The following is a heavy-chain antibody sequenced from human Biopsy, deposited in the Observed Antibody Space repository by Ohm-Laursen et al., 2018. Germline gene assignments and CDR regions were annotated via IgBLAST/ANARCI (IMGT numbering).Heavy chain of an antibody. CDR3: AADINVWNVNY. D-gene: IGHD1-1*01. V-gene: IGHV1-24*01. Sequence: ASVKVSCNVSGYTLTELSMHWVRQAPGKGLEWMGGFAPENGKTVYAQNFQARVSMTEDTSTDTAYMELRSLRSEDTAVYYCAADINVWNVNYWGRGTQVTVSS. CDR2: FAPENGKT. J-gene: IGHJ4*02. CDR1: GYTLTELS.